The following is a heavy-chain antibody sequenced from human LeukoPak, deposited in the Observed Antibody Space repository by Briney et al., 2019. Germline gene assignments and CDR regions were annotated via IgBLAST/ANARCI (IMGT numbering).Heavy chain of an antibody. Sequence: GGSLRLSCAASGFTFSSYAMSRVRQAPGKGLEWVSAISGSGGSTYYADSVKGRFTISRDNSKNTLYLQMNSLRAEDTAVYYCAKGPTYYYDSSGYHDYWGQGTLVTVSS. J-gene: IGHJ4*02. V-gene: IGHV3-23*01. CDR1: GFTFSSYA. D-gene: IGHD3-22*01. CDR2: ISGSGGST. CDR3: AKGPTYYYDSSGYHDY.